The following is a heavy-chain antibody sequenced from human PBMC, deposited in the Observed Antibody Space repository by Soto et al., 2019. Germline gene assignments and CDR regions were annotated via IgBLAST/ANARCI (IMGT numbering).Heavy chain of an antibody. V-gene: IGHV1-8*01. Sequence: QVQLMQSGAEVKKPGASVKVSCKASGYTFTTYDINWVRQAPGQGLEWMGWMNPNRTNTGYAEKFQGRVTMTGDTSISTAYRELSSLRYDDTAVYYCVRGGFLSHDHVIIAPATLGFDPWGQGTLVTVSS. CDR3: VRGGFLSHDHVIIAPATLGFDP. J-gene: IGHJ5*02. CDR2: MNPNRTNT. CDR1: GYTFTTYD. D-gene: IGHD2-2*01.